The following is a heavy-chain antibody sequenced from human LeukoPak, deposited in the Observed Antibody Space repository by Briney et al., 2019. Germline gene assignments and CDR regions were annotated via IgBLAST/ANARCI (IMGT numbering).Heavy chain of an antibody. CDR2: INPSGGST. J-gene: IGHJ5*02. Sequence: ASVKVSCKASGYTFTSYYMHWVRQAPGQGLEWMGIINPSGGSTSYAQKFQGRVTMTRDMSTSTVYMELSSLRSEDTAVYYCARVGSAREDFWSGYLSWFDPWGQGTLVTVSS. V-gene: IGHV1-46*01. CDR3: ARVGSAREDFWSGYLSWFDP. CDR1: GYTFTSYY. D-gene: IGHD3-3*01.